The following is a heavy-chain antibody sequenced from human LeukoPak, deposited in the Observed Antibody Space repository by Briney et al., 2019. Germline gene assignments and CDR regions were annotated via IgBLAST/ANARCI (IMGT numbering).Heavy chain of an antibody. CDR3: VKDLGTTVAFDS. J-gene: IGHJ4*02. V-gene: IGHV3-23*01. CDR2: IKTTGLTT. Sequence: GGSLRLSCAASGFTLSTYWMSWVRQAPGKGLEWISNIKTTGLTTYYADSVKGRFTITRDTSKNTLYLQMNTLRAEDTAVYYCVKDLGTTVAFDSWGQGTLVIVSS. CDR1: GFTLSTYW. D-gene: IGHD4-23*01.